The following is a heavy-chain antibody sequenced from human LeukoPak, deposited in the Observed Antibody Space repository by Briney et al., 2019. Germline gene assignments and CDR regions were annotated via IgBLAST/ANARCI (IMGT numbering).Heavy chain of an antibody. D-gene: IGHD3-22*01. CDR1: GFTFSSYG. V-gene: IGHV3-30*18. CDR2: MSYDGSNK. J-gene: IGHJ4*02. Sequence: PGRSLRLSCAASGFTFSSYGMHWVRQAPGKGLEWVAVMSYDGSNKYYADSVKGRFTISRDNSKNTLYLQMNSLRAEDTAVYYCAKGWDYYDSSGTFDYWGQGTLVTVSS. CDR3: AKGWDYYDSSGTFDY.